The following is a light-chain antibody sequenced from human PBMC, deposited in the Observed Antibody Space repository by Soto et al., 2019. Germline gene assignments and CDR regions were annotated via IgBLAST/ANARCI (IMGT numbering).Light chain of an antibody. V-gene: IGKV3-15*01. CDR1: QSVSFN. CDR2: NAS. CDR3: HQHNNWPST. J-gene: IGKJ4*01. Sequence: EIVMTQSPATLSVSPGDRATLSCRASQSVSFNLVWYQHKPGQPPRLLMYNASNRAAGISARFTGSGSGTDFTLTIDNLQSEDFAFYYCHQHNNWPSTFGGGTKVE.